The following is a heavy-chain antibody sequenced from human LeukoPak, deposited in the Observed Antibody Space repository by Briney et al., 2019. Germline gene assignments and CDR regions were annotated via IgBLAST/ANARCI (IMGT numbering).Heavy chain of an antibody. Sequence: PSETLSLTCAVYGGSLHNHFWSWIRLSPGKGLEWTGYIYYSGSTNYNPSLKSRVTMSVDTSKSQFSLKLSSVTAADTAVYYRARGPGAISKEALDIWGQGTMVTVSS. CDR1: GGSLHNHF. V-gene: IGHV4-59*11. D-gene: IGHD3-3*01. CDR2: IYYSGST. CDR3: ARGPGAISKEALDI. J-gene: IGHJ3*02.